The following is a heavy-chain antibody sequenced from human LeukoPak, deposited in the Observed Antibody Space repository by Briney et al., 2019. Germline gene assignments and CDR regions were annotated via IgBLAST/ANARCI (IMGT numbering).Heavy chain of an antibody. CDR1: GFTFSSYA. V-gene: IGHV3-23*01. CDR2: ISGSGGST. J-gene: IGHJ4*02. D-gene: IGHD2-2*01. Sequence: GGSQRLSCAASGFTFSSYAMSWVRQAPGKGLEWVSAISGSGGSTYYADSVKGRFTISRGNSKNTLYLQMNSLRAEDTPVYYCAKYCSSTSCYRASDYWGQGTLVTVSS. CDR3: AKYCSSTSCYRASDY.